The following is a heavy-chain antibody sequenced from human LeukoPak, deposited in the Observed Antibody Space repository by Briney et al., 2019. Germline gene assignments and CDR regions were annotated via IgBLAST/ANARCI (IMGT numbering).Heavy chain of an antibody. D-gene: IGHD5-18*01. CDR1: GGSINSGDYY. Sequence: PSETLSLTCTVSGGSINSGDYYWSWIRQPPGTGLEWIGYIYYSGSTYYNPSLKSRVTISVDTSKNQFSLKLSSVTAADTAVYYCARDRGYSYGSYFDYWGQGTLVTVSS. V-gene: IGHV4-30-4*01. J-gene: IGHJ4*02. CDR3: ARDRGYSYGSYFDY. CDR2: IYYSGST.